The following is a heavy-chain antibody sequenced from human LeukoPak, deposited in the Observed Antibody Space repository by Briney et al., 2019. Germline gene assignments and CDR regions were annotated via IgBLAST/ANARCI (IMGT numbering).Heavy chain of an antibody. CDR3: ARGDDFWSGYYLRY. J-gene: IGHJ4*02. V-gene: IGHV4-59*01. CDR1: GVSISSYD. Sequence: SETLCLTCTASGVSISSYDWSWIRQPPGKGLEWIGYIYYSGSTNYNPSLKSRVTISVDTSKNQFSLKLSSVTAAVTAVYYCARGDDFWSGYYLRYWGQGTLVTVSS. D-gene: IGHD3-3*01. CDR2: IYYSGST.